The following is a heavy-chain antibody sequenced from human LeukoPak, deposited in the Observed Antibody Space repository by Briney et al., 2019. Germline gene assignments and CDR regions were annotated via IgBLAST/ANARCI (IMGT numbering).Heavy chain of an antibody. Sequence: SETLSLTCTVSDGSISNYYWSWIRQPPGKGLEGIGYIYYSGSTNYNPSLKSRVTISVDTSKNQFSLKLNSVTAADTAVYYCARRAYGSGSFNRYYFDYWGQGTLVAVSS. CDR1: DGSISNYY. CDR3: ARRAYGSGSFNRYYFDY. CDR2: IYYSGST. D-gene: IGHD3-10*01. J-gene: IGHJ4*02. V-gene: IGHV4-59*08.